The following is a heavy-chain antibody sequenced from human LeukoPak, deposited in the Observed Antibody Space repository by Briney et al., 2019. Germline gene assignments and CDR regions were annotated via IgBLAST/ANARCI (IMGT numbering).Heavy chain of an antibody. CDR1: GYIFTRYD. CDR2: MNPNSGNT. D-gene: IGHD6-19*01. Sequence: GASVKVSCKASGYIFTRYDVNWVRQATGQGLEWMGWMNPNSGNTGYAQKFQGRVTITRNTSISTAYMELSSLRSEDTAVYYCARAGPVAGTGIDYWGQGTLVTVSS. V-gene: IGHV1-8*01. CDR3: ARAGPVAGTGIDY. J-gene: IGHJ4*02.